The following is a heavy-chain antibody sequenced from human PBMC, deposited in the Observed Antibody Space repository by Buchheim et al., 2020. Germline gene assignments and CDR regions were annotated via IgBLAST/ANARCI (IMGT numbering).Heavy chain of an antibody. CDR3: ARAYSNYAYFYGLNV. CDR2: ISHDGSSK. V-gene: IGHV3-30*04. D-gene: IGHD4-11*01. J-gene: IGHJ6*02. CDR1: GLTLSAYA. Sequence: QVQLVESGGGVVQPGRSLRLSCAASGLTLSAYAMHWVRQAPGKGLEWVAVISHDGSSKYYSDSLKGRFTVSRDNSKNTLFLQMDSLRAEDTAVYYCARAYSNYAYFYGLNVWGQGTT.